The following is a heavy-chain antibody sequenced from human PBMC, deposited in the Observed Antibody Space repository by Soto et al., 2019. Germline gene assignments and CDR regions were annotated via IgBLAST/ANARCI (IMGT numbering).Heavy chain of an antibody. CDR1: GGTFTGYS. CDR3: ARGSGYYYAMDV. J-gene: IGHJ6*02. CDR2: INPNSGGT. Sequence: ASVKVSCKASGGTFTGYSMHWVRQAPGQGLEWMGWINPNSGGTNYAQKFQGCVTMTRDTSISTAYMELSSLRSGDTAVYYCARGSGYYYAMDVWGQGTTVTVSS. V-gene: IGHV1-2*04.